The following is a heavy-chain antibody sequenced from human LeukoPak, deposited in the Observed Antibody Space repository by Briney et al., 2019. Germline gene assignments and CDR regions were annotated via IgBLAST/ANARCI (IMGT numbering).Heavy chain of an antibody. Sequence: GGSLRLSCEASGFTFRHSWLSWIRETPGKGLEWVANIHPDSSDKFYVDSMEGRLTISRDNTKNSLYLQIDNARLDDTGLYYCTRLPRETAGDYWGQGVPVIVSS. CDR3: TRLPRETAGDY. J-gene: IGHJ4*02. D-gene: IGHD1-14*01. V-gene: IGHV3-7*03. CDR1: GFTFRHSW. CDR2: IHPDSSDK.